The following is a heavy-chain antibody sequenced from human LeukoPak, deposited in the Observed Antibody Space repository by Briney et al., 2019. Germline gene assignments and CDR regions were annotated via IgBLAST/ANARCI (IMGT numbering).Heavy chain of an antibody. Sequence: KIGGSLRLSCAASGFTFSSYSMNWVRQAPGKGLEWVSSISSSSSYIYYADSVKARFTISRDNTKNSLYLQMNSLTAEDTAVYYCARDRLPTYYYDSSGYTTDYWGQGTLVTVSS. J-gene: IGHJ4*02. D-gene: IGHD3-22*01. CDR2: ISSSSSYI. V-gene: IGHV3-21*01. CDR3: ARDRLPTYYYDSSGYTTDY. CDR1: GFTFSSYS.